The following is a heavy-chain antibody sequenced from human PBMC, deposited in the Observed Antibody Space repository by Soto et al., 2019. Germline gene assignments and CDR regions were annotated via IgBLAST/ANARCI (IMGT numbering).Heavy chain of an antibody. CDR2: IDHSGGT. V-gene: IGHV4-34*01. J-gene: IGHJ4*02. Sequence: QVQLQQWGTKLSKPSETLSLTCAVYGGSFSGYYWSWVRQPPGKGLEWIGEIDHSGGTNYNASLKSRVTIAADTSNNQFSRKVSSVTAAATAIYYCARGRVGGAANWGQGTLVSVSS. CDR3: ARGRVGGAAN. D-gene: IGHD3-16*01. CDR1: GGSFSGYY.